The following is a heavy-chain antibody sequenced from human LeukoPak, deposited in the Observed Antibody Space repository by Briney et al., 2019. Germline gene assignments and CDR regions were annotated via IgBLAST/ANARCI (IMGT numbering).Heavy chain of an antibody. CDR3: ARVRGCSSTSCSKSNWFDH. CDR2: IIAIFGTA. D-gene: IGHD2-2*01. J-gene: IGHJ5*02. Sequence: SVKVSCKVSGYTLTELSMHWVRQAPGQGRERMLRIIAIFGTANYAQKFQGRVTLTTDESTSTAYMELSSLRSEDTAVYYCARVRGCSSTSCSKSNWFDHWGQGTLVTVSS. CDR1: GYTLTELS. V-gene: IGHV1-69*05.